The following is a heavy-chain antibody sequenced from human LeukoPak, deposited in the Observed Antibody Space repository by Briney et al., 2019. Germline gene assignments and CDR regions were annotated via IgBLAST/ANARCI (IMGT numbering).Heavy chain of an antibody. CDR1: GFTFSSYA. CDR3: AKVGSSGWYPYYFDY. D-gene: IGHD6-19*01. V-gene: IGHV3-23*01. J-gene: IGHJ4*02. CDR2: ISGSGGST. Sequence: GGSLRLSCAASGFTFSSYAMSWVRQVPGKGLEWVSTISGSGGSTYYADSVKGRFTISRDNSKNTLYLQMNSLRAEDTAVYYCAKVGSSGWYPYYFDYWGQGTLVTVSS.